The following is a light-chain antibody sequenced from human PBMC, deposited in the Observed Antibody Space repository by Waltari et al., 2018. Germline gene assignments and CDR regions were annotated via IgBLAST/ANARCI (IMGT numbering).Light chain of an antibody. Sequence: QSALTQPASVSGSPGHSITISCTGTSSDIGGYNYVSWYQQHPGKAPKLMIYDVSKRPSGVSDRFSGSKSGNTASLTISGLQAEDEADYYCSSYAPSSTVFGGGTKLTVL. J-gene: IGLJ2*01. V-gene: IGLV2-14*03. CDR1: SSDIGGYNY. CDR3: SSYAPSSTV. CDR2: DVS.